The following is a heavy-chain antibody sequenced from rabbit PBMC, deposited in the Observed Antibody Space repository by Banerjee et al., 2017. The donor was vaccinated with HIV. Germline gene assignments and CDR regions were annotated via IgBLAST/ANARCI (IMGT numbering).Heavy chain of an antibody. CDR1: GFTLSSSYW. Sequence: QSLEESGGDLVKPGASLTLTCKASGFTLSSSYWICWVRQAPGKGLEWIGCIQTGSGSAWYASWVNGRFTISKTSSTTVTLQMTSLTAADTATYFCARDRPAGNTGYGSTNLWGPGTLVTVS. CDR2: IQTGSGSA. CDR3: ARDRPAGNTGYGSTNL. D-gene: IGHD6-1*01. J-gene: IGHJ4*01. V-gene: IGHV1S40*01.